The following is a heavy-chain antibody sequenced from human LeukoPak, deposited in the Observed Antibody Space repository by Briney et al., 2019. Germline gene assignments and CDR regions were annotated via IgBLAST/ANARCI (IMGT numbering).Heavy chain of an antibody. CDR1: GFTFSSYA. V-gene: IGHV3-23*01. D-gene: IGHD5-12*01. CDR2: ISGSGGST. Sequence: PGGSLRLSCAASGFTFSSYAMSWVRQAPGKGLEWVSVISGSGGSTYYADSVKGRFTISRDNSKNTLFLQMSSLRTEHTAVYYCASPYSGYDYNFDHWGQGTLVTVSS. J-gene: IGHJ4*02. CDR3: ASPYSGYDYNFDH.